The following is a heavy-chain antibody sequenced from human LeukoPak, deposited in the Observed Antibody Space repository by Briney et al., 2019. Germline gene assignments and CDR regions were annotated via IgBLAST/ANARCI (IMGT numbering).Heavy chain of an antibody. D-gene: IGHD3-22*01. Sequence: GGSLRLSCAASGFTVSSTYVNWVRQSPGKGLEWISVIYSGGSTNYADSVKGRFTISRDNSKNTLYLQMNSLRAEDTAVYYCARAASGYYKSWFDPWGQGTLVTVSS. V-gene: IGHV3-53*01. J-gene: IGHJ5*02. CDR1: GFTVSSTY. CDR3: ARAASGYYKSWFDP. CDR2: IYSGGST.